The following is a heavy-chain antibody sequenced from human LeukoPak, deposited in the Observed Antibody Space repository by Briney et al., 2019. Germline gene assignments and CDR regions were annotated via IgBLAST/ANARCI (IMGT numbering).Heavy chain of an antibody. V-gene: IGHV3-21*01. D-gene: IGHD3-22*01. CDR3: ASYDSSGYYHFPH. CDR1: GFXFRDYL. Sequence: GSLRLSCEASGFXFRDYLMNWVRQAPGKGLEWVSYISSSGSYIYYADSVKGRFTISRDNAKNSLYLQMNSLRAEDTAVYYCASYDSSGYYHFPHWGQGTLVTVSS. CDR2: ISSSGSYI. J-gene: IGHJ1*01.